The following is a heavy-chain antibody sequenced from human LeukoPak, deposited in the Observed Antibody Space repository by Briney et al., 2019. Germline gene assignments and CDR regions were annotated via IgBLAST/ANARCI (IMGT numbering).Heavy chain of an antibody. CDR3: ARDYYDSSGWPYFDY. CDR2: ISSSSSTI. CDR1: GFTFSSYS. Sequence: GGSLRLSCAASGFTFSSYSMNWVRQAPGKGLEWVSYISSSSSTIYYADSVKGRFTISRDNAKNSLYLQMNSLRDEDTAVYYCARDYYDSSGWPYFDYWGQGTLVTVSS. J-gene: IGHJ4*02. D-gene: IGHD3-22*01. V-gene: IGHV3-48*02.